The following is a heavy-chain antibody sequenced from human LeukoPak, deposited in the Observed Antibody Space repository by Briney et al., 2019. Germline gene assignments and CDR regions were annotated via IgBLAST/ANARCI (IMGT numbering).Heavy chain of an antibody. D-gene: IGHD4-17*01. V-gene: IGHV4-59*01. CDR2: IYYSGST. Sequence: SETLSLTCTVSGGSISSYYWSWIRQPPGKGLEWIGYIYYSGSTNYNPSLKSRVTILVDTSKNQFSLKLSSVTAADTAVYYCARIMGDYGYYYGMDVWGQGTTVTVSS. J-gene: IGHJ6*02. CDR3: ARIMGDYGYYYGMDV. CDR1: GGSISSYY.